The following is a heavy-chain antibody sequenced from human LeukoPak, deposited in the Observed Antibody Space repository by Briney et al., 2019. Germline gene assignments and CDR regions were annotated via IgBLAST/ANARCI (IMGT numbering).Heavy chain of an antibody. CDR2: IYYSGTT. J-gene: IGHJ4*02. CDR3: VRDDSGYGRNHY. CDR1: GGSISSNNW. D-gene: IGHD5-12*01. Sequence: SGTLSLTCAVSGGSISSNNWWGWVRQPPGKGLEWTGYIYYSGTTYYNPSLKSRIAMSLDTSKNQVSLTLSSMTAADTAVYYCVRDDSGYGRNHYWGQGTLVTVSS. V-gene: IGHV4-4*02.